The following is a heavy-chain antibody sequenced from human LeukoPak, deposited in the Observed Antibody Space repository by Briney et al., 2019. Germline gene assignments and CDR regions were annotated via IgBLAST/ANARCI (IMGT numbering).Heavy chain of an antibody. V-gene: IGHV3-23*01. CDR2: ISGSGGST. CDR3: AKDLRYYGSGSYQFDY. D-gene: IGHD3-10*01. J-gene: IGHJ4*02. CDR1: GFTFSSYA. Sequence: GVCLRLSCAASGFTFSSYAMSWVRQAPGKGLEWVTAISGSGGSTYYADSVKGRFTISRDNSKNTLYLQMNSLRAEDTAVYYCAKDLRYYGSGSYQFDYWGQGTLVTVSS.